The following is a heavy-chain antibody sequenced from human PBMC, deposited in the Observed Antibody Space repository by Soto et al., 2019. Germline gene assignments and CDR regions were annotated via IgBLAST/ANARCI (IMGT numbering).Heavy chain of an antibody. CDR2: LIPILGTT. V-gene: IGHV1-69*13. D-gene: IGHD6-19*01. Sequence: SVKVSCKASGGTFSSDAVSWVRQAPGQGLEWMGGLIPILGTTHYAQKVQGRVTITADESTNTAYMELSSLRSDDTAVYYCARASGYVSGWYHDYWSQVTWVTVSS. CDR3: ARASGYVSGWYHDY. CDR1: GGTFSSDA. J-gene: IGHJ4*02.